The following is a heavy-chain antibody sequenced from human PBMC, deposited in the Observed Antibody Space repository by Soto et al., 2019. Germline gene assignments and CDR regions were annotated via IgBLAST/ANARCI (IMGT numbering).Heavy chain of an antibody. CDR1: GYTFTTYY. D-gene: IGHD1-1*01. Sequence: QGQLVQSGAEVKKPGASVKVSCKASGYTFTTYYIHWMRQAPGQGLEWMGMFNPYTGGTRYEHKFQGRVTMTGDTSTSTGYMELSRLRSDDTAVYYCVRLWGEIGTAFDPCGQGTLVTVSS. CDR3: VRLWGEIGTAFDP. CDR2: FNPYTGGT. V-gene: IGHV1-46*01. J-gene: IGHJ5*02.